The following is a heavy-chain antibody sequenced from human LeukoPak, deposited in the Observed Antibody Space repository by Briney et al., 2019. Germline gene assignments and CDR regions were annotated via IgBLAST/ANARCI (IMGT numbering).Heavy chain of an antibody. Sequence: PVGSLRRSCAASGFTLSSYAMNSGRRAPGRRLKAVSGFSGSGGTTNYADSLRGRFTIARDNSKNTLYLQMNSLRAEDTAVYYCANGNRCTSPNCLGYYYFYMDVWGKGTTVTVSS. CDR3: ANGNRCTSPNCLGYYYFYMDV. CDR2: FSGSGGTT. V-gene: IGHV3-23*01. D-gene: IGHD2-8*01. J-gene: IGHJ6*03. CDR1: GFTLSSYA.